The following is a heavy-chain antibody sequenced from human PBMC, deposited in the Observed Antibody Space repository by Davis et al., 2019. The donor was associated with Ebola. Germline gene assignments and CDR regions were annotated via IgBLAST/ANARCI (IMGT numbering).Heavy chain of an antibody. J-gene: IGHJ6*03. Sequence: MPSETLSLTCAVYGGSFSGYYWTWIRQPPGKGLEWIGEINHGGSTNYTPSLKSRVTISVDTSKNQFSLKLSSVTAADTALYYCARGVGAYYYMDVWGKGTTVTVSS. CDR2: INHGGST. CDR1: GGSFSGYY. CDR3: ARGVGAYYYMDV. V-gene: IGHV4-34*01.